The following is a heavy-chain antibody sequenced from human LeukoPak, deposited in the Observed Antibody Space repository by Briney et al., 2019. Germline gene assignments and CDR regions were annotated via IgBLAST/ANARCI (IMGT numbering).Heavy chain of an antibody. Sequence: PSETLSLTCAVYGGSFSGYYWSWIRQPPGKGLEWIGEINHSGSTNYNPSLKSRVTISVDTSKNQFSLKLSFVNAADKAVYYRAGGYSRGSPDYLRQGTMVTVSS. CDR1: GGSFSGYY. CDR3: AGGYSRGSPDY. J-gene: IGHJ4*02. CDR2: INHSGST. D-gene: IGHD5-18*01. V-gene: IGHV4-34*01.